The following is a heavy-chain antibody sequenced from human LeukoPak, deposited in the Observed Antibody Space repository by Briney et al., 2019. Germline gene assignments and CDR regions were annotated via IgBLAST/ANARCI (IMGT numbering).Heavy chain of an antibody. J-gene: IGHJ6*04. Sequence: PGGSLRLSCAASGFTFSSYAMHWVRQAPGKGLEWVAVISYDGSNKYYADSVKGRFTISRDNSKNTLYLQMNSLRAEDTAVYYCARAFTYCSSTSCSAMDAWGKGTTVTVSS. V-gene: IGHV3-30*01. CDR1: GFTFSSYA. D-gene: IGHD2-2*01. CDR3: ARAFTYCSSTSCSAMDA. CDR2: ISYDGSNK.